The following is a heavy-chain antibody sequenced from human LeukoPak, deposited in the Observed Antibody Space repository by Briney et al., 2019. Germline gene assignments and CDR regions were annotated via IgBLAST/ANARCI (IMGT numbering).Heavy chain of an antibody. V-gene: IGHV3-7*01. CDR2: IKRDGGEE. D-gene: IGHD1-26*01. J-gene: IGHJ3*02. Sequence: GGSLRLSCAASGFTFSSHWMSWVRQTPQKGLEWVANIKRDGGEEYYVDSVKGRFTISRDNAKNSLYLQMNSLRAEDTAVYYCARWCGSYFGGTPDAFDIWGQGTLVTVSS. CDR3: ARWCGSYFGGTPDAFDI. CDR1: GFTFSSHW.